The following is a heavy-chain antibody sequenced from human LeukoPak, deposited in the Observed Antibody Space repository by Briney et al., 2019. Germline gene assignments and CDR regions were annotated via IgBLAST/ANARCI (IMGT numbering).Heavy chain of an antibody. CDR3: ARGRLGELSF. V-gene: IGHV4-30-2*01. J-gene: IGHJ4*02. CDR2: IYHSGST. Sequence: PSQTLSLTCAVSGGSISSGGYSWSWFRQPPGKGLEWIGYIYHSGSTYYNPSLKSRVTISVDRSKNQSSLKLSSVTAADTAVYYCARGRLGELSFWGQGTLVTVSS. D-gene: IGHD3-16*02. CDR1: GGSISSGGYS.